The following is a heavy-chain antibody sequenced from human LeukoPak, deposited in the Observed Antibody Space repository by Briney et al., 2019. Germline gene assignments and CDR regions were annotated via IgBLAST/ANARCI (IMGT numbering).Heavy chain of an antibody. V-gene: IGHV3-7*01. J-gene: IGHJ5*02. Sequence: PGGSLRLSCVASGFTSSAFWMSWVRRPPGKGLEWVANIKKDGSEKEYVDSVKGRFTISRDYAKNSLYLQMNSLRGEDTAVYYCARDEGYRYGGWFLPWGQGTLATVSS. D-gene: IGHD5-18*01. CDR3: ARDEGYRYGGWFLP. CDR2: IKKDGSEK. CDR1: GFTSSAFW.